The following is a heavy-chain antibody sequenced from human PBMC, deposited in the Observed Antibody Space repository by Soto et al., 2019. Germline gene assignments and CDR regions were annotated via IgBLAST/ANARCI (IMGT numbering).Heavy chain of an antibody. V-gene: IGHV4-30-4*01. J-gene: IGHJ6*02. CDR2: IYYRGSA. CDR3: ARDLRVPVDMGGYYYAMDV. CDR1: GGSISSGDYY. D-gene: IGHD1-26*01. Sequence: SETLSLTCTVSGGSISSGDYYWSWIRQPPGKGLEWIGHIYYRGSAYYTPSLKSRVIISTDTSKNQISLKLSSVTAADTAVYFCARDLRVPVDMGGYYYAMDVWGHGTTVTVSS.